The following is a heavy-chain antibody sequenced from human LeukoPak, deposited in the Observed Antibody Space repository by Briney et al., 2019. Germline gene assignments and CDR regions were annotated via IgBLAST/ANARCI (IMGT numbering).Heavy chain of an antibody. J-gene: IGHJ4*03. V-gene: IGHV3-7*01. CDR3: ARGSFGYYDSSGYYLGYFDY. CDR1: GFTFSSYW. CDR2: IKQDGSEK. D-gene: IGHD3-22*01. Sequence: PPGGSLRLSCAASGFTFSSYWMSWVRQAPGKGLEWVANIKQDGSEKYYVDSVKGRFTISRDNAKNSLYLQMNSLRAEDTVVYYCARGSFGYYDSSGYYLGYFDYWGQGTLVTVSS.